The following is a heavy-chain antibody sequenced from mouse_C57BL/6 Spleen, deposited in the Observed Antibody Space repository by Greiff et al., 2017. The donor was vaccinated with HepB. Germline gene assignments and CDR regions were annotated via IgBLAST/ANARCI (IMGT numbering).Heavy chain of an antibody. CDR2: IFPGSGST. J-gene: IGHJ4*01. V-gene: IGHV1-56*01. CDR3: ARFGYYGSRDYYAMDY. CDR1: GYTFTSHW. D-gene: IGHD1-1*01. Sequence: VQLQQSEPELVRPGASVKISCKAPGYTFTSHWMQWVRQRPGQGLEWIGEIFPGSGSTYYNEKFKGKATLTVDTSSSTAYMQLSSLTSEDSAVYFCARFGYYGSRDYYAMDYWGQGTSVTVSS.